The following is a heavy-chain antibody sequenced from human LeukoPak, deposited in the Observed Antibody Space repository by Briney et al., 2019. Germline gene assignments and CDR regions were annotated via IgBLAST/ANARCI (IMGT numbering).Heavy chain of an antibody. V-gene: IGHV4-38-2*01. CDR1: GYSVSSGYY. D-gene: IGHD3-9*01. CDR3: ARVGLLDDILTGRFDY. J-gene: IGHJ4*02. CDR2: IYHSGST. Sequence: PSETLSLTCAVSGYSVSSGYYWGWVRQPPGKGLEWIGSIYHSGSTYYNPSLKSRVTISVDTSKNQFSLKLSSVTAADTAVYYCARVGLLDDILTGRFDYWGQGTLVTVSS.